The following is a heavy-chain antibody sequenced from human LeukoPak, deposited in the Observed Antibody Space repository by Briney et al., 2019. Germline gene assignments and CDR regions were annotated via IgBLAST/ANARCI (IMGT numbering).Heavy chain of an antibody. CDR3: ARASAAKNYNWFDP. D-gene: IGHD6-13*01. CDR1: GGSISSYY. V-gene: IGHV4-59*01. CDR2: IYYSGST. J-gene: IGHJ5*02. Sequence: PSETLSLTCTVSGGSISSYYWSWIRQPPGKGLEWIGYIYYSGSTNYNPSLKSRVTISVDTSKNQFSLKLSSVTAADTAVYYCARASAAKNYNWFDPWGQGTLVTASS.